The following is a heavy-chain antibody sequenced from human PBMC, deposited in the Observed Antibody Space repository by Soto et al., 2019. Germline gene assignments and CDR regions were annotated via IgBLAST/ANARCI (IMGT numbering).Heavy chain of an antibody. CDR1: GFTFSSYA. V-gene: IGHV3-23*01. CDR2: ISGSGGST. Sequence: GGSLRLSCAASGFTFSSYAMSWVRQAPGRGLEWVSGISGSGGSTYYADSVKGRFTISRDNSKNTLYLQMNSLRAEDTVVYYCAKPRSGHSNLYYYGMDVWGQGTTVTVSS. D-gene: IGHD3-10*01. J-gene: IGHJ6*02. CDR3: AKPRSGHSNLYYYGMDV.